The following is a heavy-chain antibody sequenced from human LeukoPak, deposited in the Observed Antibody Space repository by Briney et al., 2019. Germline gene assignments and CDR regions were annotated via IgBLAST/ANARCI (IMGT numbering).Heavy chain of an antibody. CDR3: ASRPQGPYCSGGTCYDYYYGMDV. CDR1: GGSISSYY. J-gene: IGHJ6*02. D-gene: IGHD2-15*01. Sequence: SETLSLTCTVSGGSISSYYWSWIRQPAGKGLEWIGRIYTSGSTNYNPSLKSRVTISADTSKNQFSLKLSSVTAADTAVYYCASRPQGPYCSGGTCYDYYYGMDVWGQGTTVTVSS. V-gene: IGHV4-4*07. CDR2: IYTSGST.